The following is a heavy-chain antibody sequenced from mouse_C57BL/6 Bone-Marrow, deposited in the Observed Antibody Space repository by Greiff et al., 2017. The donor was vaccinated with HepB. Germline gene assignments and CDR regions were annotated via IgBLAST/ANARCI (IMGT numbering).Heavy chain of an antibody. Sequence: VQLQQSGGGLVKPGGSLKLSCAASGFTFSSYAMSWVRQTPEKRLEWVATISDGGSYTYYPDNVKGRFTISRDNAKNNLYLQMSHLKSEDTAMYYCARDRLDWGQGTLVTVSA. CDR2: ISDGGSYT. J-gene: IGHJ3*01. CDR1: GFTFSSYA. V-gene: IGHV5-4*01. CDR3: ARDRLD.